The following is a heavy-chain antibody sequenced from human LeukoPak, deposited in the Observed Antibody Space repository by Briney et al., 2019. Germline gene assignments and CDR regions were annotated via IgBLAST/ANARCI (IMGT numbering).Heavy chain of an antibody. CDR2: MNPNSGST. Sequence: ASVKASCKASGYTFTSYDINWVRQATGQGLERMGWMNPNSGSTGYAPTFQGRVTITRNTSISTGYMGLSSLRSEDTAVYYCARPSVGYDFWSGYLYYFDYWGQGTLVTVSS. J-gene: IGHJ4*02. V-gene: IGHV1-8*03. CDR1: GYTFTSYD. D-gene: IGHD3-3*01. CDR3: ARPSVGYDFWSGYLYYFDY.